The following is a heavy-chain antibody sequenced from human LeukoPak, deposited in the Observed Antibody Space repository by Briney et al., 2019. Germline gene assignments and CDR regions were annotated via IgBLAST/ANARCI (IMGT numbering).Heavy chain of an antibody. Sequence: SETLSLTCTVSGGSISSSSYYWGWIRQPPGKGLEWIGSIYYSGSTYYNPSLKSRVTISVDTSKNQFSLKLSSVTAADTAVYYCATVGPGIAAAGKRTASSDYWGQGTLVTVSS. CDR2: IYYSGST. V-gene: IGHV4-39*01. CDR1: GGSISSSSYY. J-gene: IGHJ4*02. D-gene: IGHD6-13*01. CDR3: ATVGPGIAAAGKRTASSDY.